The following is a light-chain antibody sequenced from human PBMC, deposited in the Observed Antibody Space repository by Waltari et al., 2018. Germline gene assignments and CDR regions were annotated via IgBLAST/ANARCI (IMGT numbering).Light chain of an antibody. Sequence: DIQMTQSPSSLSESVGDRVTVTCRASQGINKELSWYQQKPGKAPTLLIYAASSLETGVSSRFSGSGSGTDFTLTISSLQPEDVATIYCHQDYTTPFTFGPGTKLDIK. CDR3: HQDYTTPFT. V-gene: IGKV1-27*01. CDR2: AAS. J-gene: IGKJ3*01. CDR1: QGINKE.